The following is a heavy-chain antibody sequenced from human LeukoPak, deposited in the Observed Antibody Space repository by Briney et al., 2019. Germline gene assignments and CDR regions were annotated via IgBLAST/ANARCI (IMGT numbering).Heavy chain of an antibody. CDR2: ISAYNGNT. D-gene: IGHD5-12*01. CDR1: GYTFSIYG. CDR3: ARDQGIYNHRIIDS. Sequence: ASLTVSCKASGYTFSIYGISWVRQAPGQGLEWMGWISAYNGNTNFAQEFQGRVTMTTDTSTSTASMELRSLRSDDTAVYYCARDQGIYNHRIIDSWGQGTLVTVSS. J-gene: IGHJ4*02. V-gene: IGHV1-18*01.